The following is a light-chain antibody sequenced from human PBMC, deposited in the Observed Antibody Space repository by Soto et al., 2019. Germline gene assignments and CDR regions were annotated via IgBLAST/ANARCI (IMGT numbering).Light chain of an antibody. CDR1: SSDVGGYNY. CDR3: SSYTSSSPRV. J-gene: IGLJ1*01. CDR2: DVS. Sequence: QSVLTQPASVSGSPGQSITISCTGTSSDVGGYNYVSWYQQHPGKAPKLMIYDVSNRPSGVSNRFSGSKSGNTASLTISGLQAEDEADYYCSSYTSSSPRVFGTGTKLPS. V-gene: IGLV2-14*01.